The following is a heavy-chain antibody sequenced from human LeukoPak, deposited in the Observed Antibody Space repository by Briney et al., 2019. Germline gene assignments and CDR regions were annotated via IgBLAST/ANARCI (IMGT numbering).Heavy chain of an antibody. V-gene: IGHV4-30-2*01. CDR2: IYHSGST. J-gene: IGHJ5*02. CDR3: ARHLLWFGESPAWFDP. CDR1: GGSISSGGYY. Sequence: SETLSLTCTVSGGSISSGGYYWSWIRQPPGKGLEWIGYIYHSGSTYYNPSLKSRVTISVDTSKNQFSLKLSSVTAADTAVYYCARHLLWFGESPAWFDPWGQGTLVTVSS. D-gene: IGHD3-10*01.